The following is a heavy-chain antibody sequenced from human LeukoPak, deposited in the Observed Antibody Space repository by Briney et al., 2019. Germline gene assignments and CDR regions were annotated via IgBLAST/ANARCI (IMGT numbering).Heavy chain of an antibody. CDR2: INPDGSQT. CDR3: ARLQNGDY. Sequence: GGSLRLSCAASGFTFNTYWMHWVRQAPGKGLVWVSHINPDGSQTNYADSVTGRFTISRDNAKNTLYLQMNSLRAEDTAVYYCARLQNGDYWGQGTLVTVSS. V-gene: IGHV3-74*01. CDR1: GFTFNTYW. J-gene: IGHJ4*02. D-gene: IGHD4-11*01.